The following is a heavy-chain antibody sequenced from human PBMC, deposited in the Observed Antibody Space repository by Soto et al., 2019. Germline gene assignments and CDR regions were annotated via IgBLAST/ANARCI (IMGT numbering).Heavy chain of an antibody. J-gene: IGHJ4*02. CDR1: GFTFSSYA. Sequence: GGSLRLSCAASGFTFSSYAMSWVRQAPGKGLEWVSAISGSGGSTYYADSVKGRFTISRDNSKNTLYLQMNSLRAEDTAVYYCAKDWANMSTFGGVIVHRGPFAYWGQVNLVTVSS. V-gene: IGHV3-23*01. D-gene: IGHD3-16*02. CDR2: ISGSGGST. CDR3: AKDWANMSTFGGVIVHRGPFAY.